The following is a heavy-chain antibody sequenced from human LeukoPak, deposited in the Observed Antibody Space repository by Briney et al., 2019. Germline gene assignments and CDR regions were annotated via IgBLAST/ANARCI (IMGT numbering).Heavy chain of an antibody. CDR1: GGSISSYY. Sequence: PSETLSLTCTVSGGSISSYYWSWIRQPPGKGLEWIGYIYYSGSTNYNPSLKSRVTISVDTSKNQFSLKLSSVTAADTAVYYCARPGALYGSEMGAFDIWGQGTMVTASS. CDR2: IYYSGST. D-gene: IGHD3-10*01. J-gene: IGHJ3*02. CDR3: ARPGALYGSEMGAFDI. V-gene: IGHV4-59*08.